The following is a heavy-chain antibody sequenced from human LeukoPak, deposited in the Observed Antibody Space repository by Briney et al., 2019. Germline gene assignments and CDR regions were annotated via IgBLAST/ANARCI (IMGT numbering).Heavy chain of an antibody. V-gene: IGHV1-2*02. J-gene: IGHJ4*02. CDR1: AFTFTGYY. CDR3: AQPTNDSSNGYFTY. Sequence: ASVKVSCKASAFTFTGYYMHWVRQAPGQGLEWMGWINPHSGDTDYAQNFQGRVSMTRDTSISTAYMELTGLTSDDTAVYYCAQPTNDSSNGYFTYWGQGTLVTVSS. D-gene: IGHD3-3*01. CDR2: INPHSGDT.